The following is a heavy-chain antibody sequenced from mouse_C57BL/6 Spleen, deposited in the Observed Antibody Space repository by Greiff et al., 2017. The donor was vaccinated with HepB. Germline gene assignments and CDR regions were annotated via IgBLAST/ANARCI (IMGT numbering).Heavy chain of an antibody. J-gene: IGHJ3*01. D-gene: IGHD3-2*02. CDR2: IYPRSGNT. V-gene: IGHV1-81*01. Sequence: VKLQESGAELARPGASVKLSCKASGYTFTSYGISWVKQRTGQGLEWIGEIYPRSGNTYYNEKFKGKATLTADKSSSTAYMELRSLTSEDSAVYFCAREGPAQASFWGQGTLVTVSA. CDR1: GYTFTSYG. CDR3: AREGPAQASF.